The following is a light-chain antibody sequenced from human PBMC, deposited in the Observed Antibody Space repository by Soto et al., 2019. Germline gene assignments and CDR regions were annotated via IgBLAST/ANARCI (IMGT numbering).Light chain of an antibody. CDR3: QQRSNWPPIT. CDR2: GAS. CDR1: RSVSSK. J-gene: IGKJ5*01. V-gene: IGKV3-11*01. Sequence: EIVMTQSPATLSVSPGERATLSCRASRSVSSKLAWYQQKPGQAPRLLIYGASNRATGIPARFSGSGSGTDFTLTISSLEPEDFAVYYCQQRSNWPPITFGQGTRLEIK.